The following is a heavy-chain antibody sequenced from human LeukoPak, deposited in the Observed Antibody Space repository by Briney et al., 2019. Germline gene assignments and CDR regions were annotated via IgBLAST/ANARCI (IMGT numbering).Heavy chain of an antibody. V-gene: IGHV4-59*12. CDR3: ARDLVEMATIN. J-gene: IGHJ4*02. Sequence: PSETLSLTCTVSGGSISTFYWNWMRQPPGKGLEWIGYIYYSGSTNYNPSLKSRVTISVDTSKNQFSLKLSSVTAADTAVYYCARDLVEMATINWGQGTLVTVSS. CDR2: IYYSGST. D-gene: IGHD5-24*01. CDR1: GGSISTFY.